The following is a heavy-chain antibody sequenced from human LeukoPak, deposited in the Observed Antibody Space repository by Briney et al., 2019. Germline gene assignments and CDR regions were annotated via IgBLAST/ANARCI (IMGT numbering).Heavy chain of an antibody. D-gene: IGHD1-20*01. V-gene: IGHV3-53*01. CDR1: GFTVSSNY. CDR3: ARESYNWNDAAFDI. J-gene: IGHJ3*02. CDR2: IYSGGST. Sequence: PGGSLRLSCAASGFTVSSNYMSWVRQAPGKGLEWVSVIYSGGSTYYADSVKGRFTISRDNSKNTLYLQMNSLRAEDTAVYCCARESYNWNDAAFDIWGQGTMVTVSS.